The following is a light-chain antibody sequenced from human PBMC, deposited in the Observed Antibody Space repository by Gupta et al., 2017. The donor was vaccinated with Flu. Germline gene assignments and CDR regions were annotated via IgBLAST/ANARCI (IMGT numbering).Light chain of an antibody. V-gene: IGLV2-11*01. J-gene: IGLJ3*02. CDR1: SSDVGAYSY. CDR3: WSYAGSYTLV. CDR2: NVN. Sequence: SGTIACTGTSSDVGAYSYVSWFQQRPGKAPKLIIFNVNERPSGVPNRFSGSKSDNTASLTISGLQAEDEADYYCWSYAGSYTLVFGGGTRLTVL.